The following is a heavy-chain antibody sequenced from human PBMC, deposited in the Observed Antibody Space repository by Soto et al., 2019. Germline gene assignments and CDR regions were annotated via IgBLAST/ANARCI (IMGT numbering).Heavy chain of an antibody. J-gene: IGHJ6*02. CDR1: GFTFSSYG. CDR3: AKVVVPAAMRGYYYYYGMDV. D-gene: IGHD2-2*01. CDR2: ISYDGSNK. V-gene: IGHV3-30*18. Sequence: QVQLVESGGGVVQPGRSLRLSCAASGFTFSSYGMHWVRQAPGKGLEWVAVISYDGSNKYYADSMKGRFTISRDNSKNTLYLQMNSLRAEDTAVYYCAKVVVPAAMRGYYYYYGMDVWGQGTTVTVSS.